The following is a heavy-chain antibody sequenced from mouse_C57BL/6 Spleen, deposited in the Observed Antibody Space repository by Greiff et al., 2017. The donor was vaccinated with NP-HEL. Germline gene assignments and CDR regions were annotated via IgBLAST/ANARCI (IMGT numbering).Heavy chain of an antibody. CDR2: IYPRSGNT. Sequence: VQLQQSGAELARPGASVKLSCKASGYTFTSYGISWVKQRTGQGLEWIGEIYPRSGNTYHNEKFKGKATLTADKSSSTAYMELRSLTSEDSAVYFCARSGFIYDGYSYYFDYWGQGTTLTVSS. CDR3: ARSGFIYDGYSYYFDY. J-gene: IGHJ2*01. V-gene: IGHV1-81*01. D-gene: IGHD2-3*01. CDR1: GYTFTSYG.